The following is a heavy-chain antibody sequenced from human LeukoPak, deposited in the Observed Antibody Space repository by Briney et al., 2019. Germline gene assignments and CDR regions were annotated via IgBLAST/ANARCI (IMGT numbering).Heavy chain of an antibody. V-gene: IGHV1-69*13. CDR2: IIPIFGTA. CDR3: ARGGYCSSTSCYDYGRDYYYGMDV. CDR1: GGTFSSYA. J-gene: IGHJ6*04. Sequence: GASVRVSCKASGGTFSSYAISWVRQAPGQGLEWMGGIIPIFGTANYAQKFQGRVTITADESTSTAYMELSSLRSEDTAVYYCARGGYCSSTSCYDYGRDYYYGMDVWAKGPRSPSPQ. D-gene: IGHD2-2*01.